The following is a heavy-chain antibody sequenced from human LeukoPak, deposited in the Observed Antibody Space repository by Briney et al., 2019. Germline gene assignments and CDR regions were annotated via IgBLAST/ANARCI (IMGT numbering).Heavy chain of an antibody. V-gene: IGHV4-61*02. CDR3: ARSPGDYYDSSGYPDY. CDR1: GGSISSGSYY. D-gene: IGHD3-22*01. Sequence: KPSETLSLTCTVSGGSISSGSYYWSWIRQPAGKGLEWIGRIYTSGSTNYNPSLKSRVTISVDTSKNQFSLKLSSVTAAGTAVYYCARSPGDYYDSSGYPDYWGQGTLVTVSS. CDR2: IYTSGST. J-gene: IGHJ4*02.